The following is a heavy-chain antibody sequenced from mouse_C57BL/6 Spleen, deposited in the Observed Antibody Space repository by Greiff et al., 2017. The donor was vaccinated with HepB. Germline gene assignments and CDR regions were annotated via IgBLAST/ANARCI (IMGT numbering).Heavy chain of an antibody. D-gene: IGHD2-5*01. CDR1: GYTFTDYN. Sequence: EVQLQQSGPELVKPGASVKMSCKASGYTFTDYNMHWVKQSHGKSLERIGYINPNNGGTSYNQKFKGKATLTVNKSSSTAYMELRSLTSEDSAVYYCARIRGYSNYGDFDVWGTGTTVTVSS. CDR3: ARIRGYSNYGDFDV. CDR2: INPNNGGT. J-gene: IGHJ1*03. V-gene: IGHV1-22*01.